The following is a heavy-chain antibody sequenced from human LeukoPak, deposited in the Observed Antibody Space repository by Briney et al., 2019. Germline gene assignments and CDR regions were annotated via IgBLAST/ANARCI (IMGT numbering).Heavy chain of an antibody. V-gene: IGHV3-23*01. CDR1: GFTFRSYA. J-gene: IGHJ3*02. CDR2: ISGSGGST. CDR3: AKDMPPYYFDSSGYYFGHVPNAFDI. D-gene: IGHD3-22*01. Sequence: GGSLRLSCAASGFTFRSYAMSWVRQAPGKGLEWVSAISGSGGSTYYADSVKGRFTISRDNSKNTLDLQMNSPRAEDTAVYYCAKDMPPYYFDSSGYYFGHVPNAFDIWGQGTMVTVSS.